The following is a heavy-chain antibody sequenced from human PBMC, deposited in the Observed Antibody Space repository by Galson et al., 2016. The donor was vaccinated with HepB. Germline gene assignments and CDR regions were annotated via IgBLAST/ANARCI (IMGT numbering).Heavy chain of an antibody. Sequence: SLRLSCAASGFTFNTVWMHWVRQVPGKGLMWVSRIKKDGSETTYADSVKGRFTISRDNAKNTLFLQMSGLRLEDTAVYYCASSGLWFGNDAFDIWGKGTTVTVSS. D-gene: IGHD3-10*01. CDR3: ASSGLWFGNDAFDI. CDR1: GFTFNTVW. CDR2: IKKDGSET. J-gene: IGHJ3*02. V-gene: IGHV3-74*03.